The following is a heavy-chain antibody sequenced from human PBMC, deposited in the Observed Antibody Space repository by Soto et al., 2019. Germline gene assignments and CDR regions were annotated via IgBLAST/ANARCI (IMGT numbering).Heavy chain of an antibody. V-gene: IGHV3-48*01. J-gene: IGHJ4*02. Sequence: EVQLVESGGGLVQPGGSLRLSCAASGFTFSTYSMNWVRQAPGRGLEWVSYISSSGSTVYYAYSVKGRFTISSDNAKNSLYLQMNSLRAEDTAVDYCARDRNLQHMDFDYWGQGTLVTVS. D-gene: IGHD1-7*01. CDR1: GFTFSTYS. CDR3: ARDRNLQHMDFDY. CDR2: ISSSGSTV.